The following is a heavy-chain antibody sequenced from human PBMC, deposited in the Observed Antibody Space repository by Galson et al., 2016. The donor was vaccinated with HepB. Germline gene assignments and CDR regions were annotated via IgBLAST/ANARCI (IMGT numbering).Heavy chain of an antibody. CDR1: GFSLTTSGMR. CDR3: ARSVSYYTTGSDNFGGMDV. Sequence: PALVKPTQTLTLTCTFSGFSLTTSGMRVNWIRQPSGKALEWLGRIDWDDDKFYKTSLKTRLSISKDTSENQVVLTLTNMDPVDTPTYYCARSVSYYTTGSDNFGGMDVGGQGTTVTVAS. V-gene: IGHV2-70*04. J-gene: IGHJ6*02. CDR2: IDWDDDK. D-gene: IGHD3-10*01.